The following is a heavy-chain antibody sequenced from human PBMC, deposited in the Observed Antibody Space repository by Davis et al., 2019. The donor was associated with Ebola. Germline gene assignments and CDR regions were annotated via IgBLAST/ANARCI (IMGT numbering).Heavy chain of an antibody. D-gene: IGHD6-6*01. CDR2: INRDGSDS. Sequence: PGGSLRLSCAASGFSFSRYWMHWVRQAPGKGLEWVGNINRDGSDSYYGDSVKGRFTISRDNAQNSLYLEMNSLRVEDTAMYYCARETSDDYWGQGTLVTV. CDR1: GFSFSRYW. J-gene: IGHJ4*02. CDR3: ARETSDDY. V-gene: IGHV3-7*01.